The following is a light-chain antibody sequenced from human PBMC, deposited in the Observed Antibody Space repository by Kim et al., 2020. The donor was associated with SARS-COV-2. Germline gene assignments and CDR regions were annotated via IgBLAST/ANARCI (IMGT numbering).Light chain of an antibody. Sequence: SYELTQPPSVSVSPGQTASITCSGDKLGDKYACWYQQKPGQSPVLVIYQDSKRPSGIPERFSGSNSGNTATLTISGTQAMDEADYYCQAWDSSTPNWVLG. CDR3: QAWDSSTPNWV. J-gene: IGLJ3*02. CDR1: KLGDKY. CDR2: QDS. V-gene: IGLV3-1*01.